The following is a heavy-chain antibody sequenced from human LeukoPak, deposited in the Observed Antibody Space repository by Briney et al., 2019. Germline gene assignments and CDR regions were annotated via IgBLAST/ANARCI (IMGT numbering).Heavy chain of an antibody. CDR2: IIPIFGTA. Sequence: SVKVSCKASGGTFSSYAISWVRQAPGQGLEWMGGIIPIFGTANYAQKLQGRVTMTTDTSTSTAYMELRSLRSDDTAVYYCARAWLGLTGDGYTADNWFDPWGQGTLVTVSS. J-gene: IGHJ5*02. CDR3: ARAWLGLTGDGYTADNWFDP. V-gene: IGHV1-69*05. CDR1: GGTFSSYA. D-gene: IGHD5-24*01.